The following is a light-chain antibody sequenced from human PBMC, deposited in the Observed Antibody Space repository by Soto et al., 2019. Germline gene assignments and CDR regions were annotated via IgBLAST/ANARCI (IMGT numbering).Light chain of an antibody. Sequence: EIVLTQSPGTLSLSPGESGTLSCRASQSLSSGFLAWYQQRPGQAPRLLIYAASSRATGIPDRFSGTGSGTDFTLTISRLEPDDFAVYYCQQFASLPRTFGQGTKVEIK. CDR3: QQFASLPRT. V-gene: IGKV3-20*01. CDR2: AAS. CDR1: QSLSSGF. J-gene: IGKJ1*01.